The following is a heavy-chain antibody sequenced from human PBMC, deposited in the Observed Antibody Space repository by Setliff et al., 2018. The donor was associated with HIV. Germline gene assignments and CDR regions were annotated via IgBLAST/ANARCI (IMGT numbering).Heavy chain of an antibody. D-gene: IGHD3-10*01. CDR3: AREGKFRYYYYMDV. Sequence: ASVKVSCKASGYTFTSYAMHWVRQAPGQRLEWMGWISAGNGNTKYSQKFQGRVTITRDTSASTAYMELSSLRSEDTAVYYCAREGKFRYYYYMDVWGKGTTVTV. CDR1: GYTFTSYA. CDR2: ISAGNGNT. V-gene: IGHV1-3*01. J-gene: IGHJ6*03.